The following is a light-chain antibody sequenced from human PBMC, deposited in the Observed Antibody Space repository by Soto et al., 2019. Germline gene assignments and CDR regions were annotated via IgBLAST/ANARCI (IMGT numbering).Light chain of an antibody. V-gene: IGLV2-14*01. CDR1: SSDVGGYNF. J-gene: IGLJ3*02. Sequence: QPASVSGSPGQSITISCTGTSSDVGGYNFVSWYQHHPGKAPKLMIYEDSNRPSGVSNRFSGSKSGNTASLTISGLQAEDEADYYCSSYINSSTLVFGGGTKLTVL. CDR3: SSYINSSTLV. CDR2: EDS.